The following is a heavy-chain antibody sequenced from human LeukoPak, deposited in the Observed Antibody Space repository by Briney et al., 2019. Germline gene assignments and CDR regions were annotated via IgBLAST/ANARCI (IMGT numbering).Heavy chain of an antibody. CDR2: ISSGADDI. D-gene: IGHD6-19*01. CDR3: ATSLSGWFGPSAYY. Sequence: GESLRLSCAASGFPFSSWEMSWVRQAPGKGLEWVSFISSGADDIQYAESVKGRFTISRDNAQNSLYLQMNSLRVEDTAVYYCATSLSGWFGPSAYYWGQGTQVTVSS. J-gene: IGHJ4*02. V-gene: IGHV3-48*03. CDR1: GFPFSSWE.